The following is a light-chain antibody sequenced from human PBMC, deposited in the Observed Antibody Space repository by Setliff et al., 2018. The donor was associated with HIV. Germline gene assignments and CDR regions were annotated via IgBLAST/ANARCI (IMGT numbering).Light chain of an antibody. V-gene: IGLV2-8*01. CDR2: EVS. CDR3: SSYAGSKGNV. J-gene: IGLJ1*01. Sequence: QSALAQPPSASGSPGQSVTISCTGTSSDVGGYNYVSWYQQHPGKAPKLMIYEVSKRPSGVPDRFSGSKSGNTASLTVSGLQAEDEADYYCSSYAGSKGNVFGTGTKGTVL. CDR1: SSDVGGYNY.